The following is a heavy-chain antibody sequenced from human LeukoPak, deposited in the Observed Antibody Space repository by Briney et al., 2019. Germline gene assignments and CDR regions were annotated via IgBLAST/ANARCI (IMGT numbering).Heavy chain of an antibody. D-gene: IGHD3-22*01. J-gene: IGHJ4*02. CDR1: GYTFTSYD. CDR2: MNPNSGNT. V-gene: IGHV1-8*01. Sequence: ASVKVSCKASGYTFTSYDINWVRQATGQGLEWMGWMNPNSGNTGYTQKFQGRVTMTRNTSISTAYMELSSLRSEDTAVYYCARGGGYYYAHDYWGQGTLVTVSS. CDR3: ARGGGYYYAHDY.